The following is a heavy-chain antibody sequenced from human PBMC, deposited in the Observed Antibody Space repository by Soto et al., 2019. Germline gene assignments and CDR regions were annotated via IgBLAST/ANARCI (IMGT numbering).Heavy chain of an antibody. V-gene: IGHV3-30*18. CDR1: GFTFSSYG. Sequence: SLRLSCAASGFTFSSYGMHWVRQAPGKGLEWVAVISYDGSNKYYADSVKGRFTISRDNSKNTLYLQMNSLRAEDTAVYYCAKDKTYSTRLDVWGQGTTVTVSS. D-gene: IGHD6-13*01. CDR3: AKDKTYSTRLDV. J-gene: IGHJ6*02. CDR2: ISYDGSNK.